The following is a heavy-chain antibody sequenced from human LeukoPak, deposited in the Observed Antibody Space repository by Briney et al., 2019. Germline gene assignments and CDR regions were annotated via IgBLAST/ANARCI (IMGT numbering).Heavy chain of an antibody. D-gene: IGHD5-24*01. V-gene: IGHV3-20*04. J-gene: IGHJ4*02. CDR2: INWNGGST. Sequence: GGSLRLSCAASGFTFDDYGMSWVRQAPGKGLEWVSGINWNGGSTGYADSVKGRFTISRDKSKNTLYLQMNSLRAEDTAVYYCAKDGARDGYNYPDYWGQGTLVTVSS. CDR3: AKDGARDGYNYPDY. CDR1: GFTFDDYG.